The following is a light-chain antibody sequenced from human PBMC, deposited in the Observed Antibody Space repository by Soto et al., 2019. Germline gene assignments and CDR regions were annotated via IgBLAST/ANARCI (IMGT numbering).Light chain of an antibody. CDR1: QSISSW. CDR3: QQYHSYRT. V-gene: IGKV1-5*01. CDR2: DVS. Sequence: DIQMTQSPSTLSASVGDRGTITCRASQSISSWLAWYQQKPGKAPKLLMYDVSSLESGVPSRFSGSGSGTEFTLTISSLQSDDFATYDCQQYHSYRTVGQGTKVDIK. J-gene: IGKJ1*01.